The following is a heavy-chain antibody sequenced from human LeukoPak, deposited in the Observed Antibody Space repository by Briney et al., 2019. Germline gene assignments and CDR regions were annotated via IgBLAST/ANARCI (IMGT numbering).Heavy chain of an antibody. CDR3: ARFPIRGSSSDY. Sequence: RGSLRLSCAASGFTFSSYAMHWVRQAPGKGLEWVAVISYDGSNKYYADSVKGRFTISRDNSKNTLYLQMNSLRAEDTAVYYCARFPIRGSSSDYWGQGTLVTVSS. D-gene: IGHD3-10*01. V-gene: IGHV3-30*04. J-gene: IGHJ4*02. CDR2: ISYDGSNK. CDR1: GFTFSSYA.